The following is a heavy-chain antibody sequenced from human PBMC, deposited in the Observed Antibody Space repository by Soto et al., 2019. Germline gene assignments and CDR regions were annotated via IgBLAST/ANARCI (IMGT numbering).Heavy chain of an antibody. CDR1: GGSFSGYY. D-gene: IGHD6-13*01. Sequence: SETLSLTCAVYGGSFSGYYWIWIRQPPGKGLEWIGEINHSGSTNYNPSLKSRVTISVDTSKNQFSLKLSSVTAADTAVYYCARGGYGIAAANYYYGMDVWGQGTTVTVSS. CDR3: ARGGYGIAAANYYYGMDV. CDR2: INHSGST. V-gene: IGHV4-34*01. J-gene: IGHJ6*02.